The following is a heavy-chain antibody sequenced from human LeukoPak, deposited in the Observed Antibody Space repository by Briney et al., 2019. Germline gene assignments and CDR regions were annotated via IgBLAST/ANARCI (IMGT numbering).Heavy chain of an antibody. J-gene: IGHJ4*02. V-gene: IGHV1-8*01. D-gene: IGHD3-22*01. CDR3: ARGRTAYYESSGSFPALGY. CDR2: MNPNSGDR. Sequence: ASVKVSCKASGFTFTNYDINWVRQATGQGLEWMGWMNPNSGDRGYPQNFQGRVTMTRNTSISTAYMELSSLRSEDTAVYYCARGRTAYYESSGSFPALGYWGQGTLVTVSS. CDR1: GFTFTNYD.